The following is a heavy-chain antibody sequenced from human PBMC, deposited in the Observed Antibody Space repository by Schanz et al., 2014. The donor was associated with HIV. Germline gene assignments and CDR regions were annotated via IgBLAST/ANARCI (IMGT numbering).Heavy chain of an antibody. CDR1: GFTFDDHA. V-gene: IGHV3-9*01. D-gene: IGHD1-26*01. CDR3: AKGIMGATEYYYGMDV. Sequence: EVRLVESGGGLVQPGRSLRLSCAASGFTFDDHAMYWVRQVPGKGLEWVSGMSWNRRRIGYGDAVKGRFTISRDNANNFVYLEMNGLRVEDTALYYCAKGIMGATEYYYGMDVWGQGTMVTVSS. J-gene: IGHJ6*02. CDR2: MSWNRRRI.